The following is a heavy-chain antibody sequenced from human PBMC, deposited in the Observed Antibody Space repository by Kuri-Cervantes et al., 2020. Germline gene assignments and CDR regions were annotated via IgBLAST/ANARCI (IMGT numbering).Heavy chain of an antibody. CDR3: ARGGSPYCSGGSRYMFDY. CDR1: GYTFTGYY. CDR2: INPNSGNT. D-gene: IGHD2-15*01. J-gene: IGHJ4*02. Sequence: ASVKVSCKASGYTFTGYYMHWVRQAPGQGLEWMGWINPNSGNTGYAQKFQGRVTMTRNTSISTAYMELSSLRSEDTAVYYCARGGSPYCSGGSRYMFDYWGQGTLVTVSS. V-gene: IGHV1-8*02.